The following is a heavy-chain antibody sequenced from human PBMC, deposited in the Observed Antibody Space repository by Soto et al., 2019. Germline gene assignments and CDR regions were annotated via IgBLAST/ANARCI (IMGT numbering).Heavy chain of an antibody. Sequence: SETLSLTCTVSGGSISSGDYYWSWIRQPPGKGLEWIGYIYYSGSTYYNPSLKSRVTISVDTSKNQFSLKLSSVTAADTAVYYCARWTNVVVTAIRAFDIWGQGTMVTVSS. J-gene: IGHJ3*02. CDR3: ARWTNVVVTAIRAFDI. CDR1: GGSISSGDYY. D-gene: IGHD2-21*02. V-gene: IGHV4-30-4*01. CDR2: IYYSGST.